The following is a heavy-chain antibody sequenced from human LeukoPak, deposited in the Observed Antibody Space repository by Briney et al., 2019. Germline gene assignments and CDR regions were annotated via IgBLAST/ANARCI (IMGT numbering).Heavy chain of an antibody. Sequence: GASVKVSCKASGYTFTSYGISWVRQAPGQGLEWMGWISAYNGNTNYAQKLQGRVTMTTDTSTSTAYMELRSLRSDDTAVYYCARDSSGYILGYFDLWGRGTLVTVSS. CDR2: ISAYNGNT. V-gene: IGHV1-18*01. CDR1: GYTFTSYG. J-gene: IGHJ2*01. CDR3: ARDSSGYILGYFDL. D-gene: IGHD3-22*01.